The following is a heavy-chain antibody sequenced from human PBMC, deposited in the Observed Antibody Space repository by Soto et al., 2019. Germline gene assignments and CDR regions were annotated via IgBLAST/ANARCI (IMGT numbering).Heavy chain of an antibody. J-gene: IGHJ6*02. CDR2: IIPIFGTA. V-gene: IGHV1-69*13. Sequence: GASVKVSCKAPGGTFSSYAISWVRQAPGQGLEWMGGIIPIFGTANYAQKFQGRVTITADESTSTAYMELSSLRSEDTAVYYCAGPPELTRIYYYYGMDVRGQGTTVTVSS. CDR3: AGPPELTRIYYYYGMDV. D-gene: IGHD1-7*01. CDR1: GGTFSSYA.